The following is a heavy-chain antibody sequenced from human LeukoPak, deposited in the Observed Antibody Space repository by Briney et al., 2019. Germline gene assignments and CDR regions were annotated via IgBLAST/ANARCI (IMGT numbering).Heavy chain of an antibody. J-gene: IGHJ4*02. CDR3: AKVGDSSGWRLDY. CDR1: GFTFSSNW. Sequence: GALRLSCAASGFTFSSNWMHWVRQAPGKGLVWVSRINEDGSTTNYADSVKGRSTIFRDNAKNTLYLQMNSLRAEDTAVYYCAKVGDSSGWRLDYWGQGTLVTVSS. V-gene: IGHV3-74*01. D-gene: IGHD6-19*01. CDR2: INEDGSTT.